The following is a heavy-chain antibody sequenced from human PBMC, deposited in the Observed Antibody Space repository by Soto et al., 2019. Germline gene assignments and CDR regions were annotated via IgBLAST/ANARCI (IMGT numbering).Heavy chain of an antibody. V-gene: IGHV4-30-4*01. D-gene: IGHD6-13*01. Sequence: QVQLQESGPGLVKPSQTLSLTCTVSGGSISSGDYYWSWIRQPPGKGLEWIGYISYSGSTYYNPSLQSRLTISVDTSKNQFPLKLTSVTAADTAVYYCVTLFGAAAPFDYWGQGTLVTVSS. J-gene: IGHJ4*02. CDR3: VTLFGAAAPFDY. CDR2: ISYSGST. CDR1: GGSISSGDYY.